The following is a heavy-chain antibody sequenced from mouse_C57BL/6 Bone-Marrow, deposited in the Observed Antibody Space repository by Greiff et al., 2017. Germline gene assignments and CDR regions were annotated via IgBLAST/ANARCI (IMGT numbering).Heavy chain of an antibody. CDR2: ISTYYGDA. CDR1: GYTFTDYA. V-gene: IGHV1-67*01. Sequence: QVHVKQSGPELVRPGVSVKISCKGSGYTFTDYAMHWVKQSHAKSLEWIGVISTYYGDASYNQKFKDKATMTVDKSSSTAYMQLSILTSEDSAVYYCARCWNYGSSYGYFDVWGTGTTVTVSS. D-gene: IGHD1-1*01. CDR3: ARCWNYGSSYGYFDV. J-gene: IGHJ1*03.